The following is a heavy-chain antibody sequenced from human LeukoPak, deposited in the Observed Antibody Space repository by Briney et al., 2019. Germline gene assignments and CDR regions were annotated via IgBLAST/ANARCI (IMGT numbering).Heavy chain of an antibody. V-gene: IGHV1-18*01. J-gene: IGHJ4*02. CDR2: ISAYNGNT. CDR3: ARDDIDYYDSSGYSY. CDR1: GYTFTSYG. Sequence: GASVKVSCKASGYTFTSYGISWVRQAPGQGLEWMGWISAYNGNTNYAQELQGRVTMTTDTSTSTAYMELRSLRSDDTAVYYCARDDIDYYDSSGYSYWGQGTLVTVSS. D-gene: IGHD3-22*01.